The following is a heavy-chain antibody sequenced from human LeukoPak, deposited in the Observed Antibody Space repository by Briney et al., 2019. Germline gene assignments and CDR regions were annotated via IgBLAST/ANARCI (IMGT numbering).Heavy chain of an antibody. V-gene: IGHV3-48*03. Sequence: PGGSLRLSCAASGFIFSNYWMTWVRHAPGKGLEWVSYISSSGSTIYYADSVKGRFTISRDNAKNSLYLQMNSLRAEDTAVYYCAELGITMIGGVWGKGTTVTISS. CDR3: AELGITMIGGV. CDR1: GFIFSNYW. CDR2: ISSSGSTI. J-gene: IGHJ6*04. D-gene: IGHD3-10*02.